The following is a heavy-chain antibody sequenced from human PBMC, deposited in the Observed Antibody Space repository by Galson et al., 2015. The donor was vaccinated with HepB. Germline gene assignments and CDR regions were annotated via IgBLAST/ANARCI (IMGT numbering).Heavy chain of an antibody. CDR1: GYTLTELS. J-gene: IGHJ5*02. CDR2: FDPEDGET. Sequence: SVKVSCKVSGYTLTELSMHWVRQAPGKGLEWMGGFDPEDGETIYAQKFQGRVTMTEDTSTDTAYMELSSLRSEDTAVYYCATGVGTTYNWFDPWGQGTLVTVSS. D-gene: IGHD1-1*01. CDR3: ATGVGTTYNWFDP. V-gene: IGHV1-24*01.